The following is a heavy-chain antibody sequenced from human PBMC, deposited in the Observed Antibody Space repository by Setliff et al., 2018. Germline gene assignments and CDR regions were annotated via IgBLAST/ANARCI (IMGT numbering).Heavy chain of an antibody. J-gene: IGHJ4*02. V-gene: IGHV1-18*01. CDR2: ISA. D-gene: IGHD2-2*01. CDR1: GYTFTTYG. Sequence: GASVKVSCKASGYTFTTYGISWPRQAPGQGLEWMGWISAYAQKFQGRVTMTTDTSTSTAYMELRSLRSDDTAVYYCARGPLDFVVVPAAAKFDYWGQGTLVTVSS. CDR3: ARGPLDFVVVPAAAKFDY.